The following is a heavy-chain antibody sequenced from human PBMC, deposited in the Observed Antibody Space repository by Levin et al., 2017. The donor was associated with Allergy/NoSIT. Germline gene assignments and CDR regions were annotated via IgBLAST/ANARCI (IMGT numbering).Heavy chain of an antibody. Sequence: GESLKISCKGSGYSFTSYWIGWVRQMPGKGLEWMGIIYPGDSDTRYSPSFQGQVTISADKSISTAYLQWSSLKASDTAMYYCARSEKYYDFWSGYYNWFDPWGQGTLVTVSS. CDR2: IYPGDSDT. D-gene: IGHD3-3*01. CDR3: ARSEKYYDFWSGYYNWFDP. J-gene: IGHJ5*02. V-gene: IGHV5-51*01. CDR1: GYSFTSYW.